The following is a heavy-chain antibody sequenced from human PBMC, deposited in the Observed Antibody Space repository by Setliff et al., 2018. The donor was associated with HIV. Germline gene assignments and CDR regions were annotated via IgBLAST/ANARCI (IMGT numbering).Heavy chain of an antibody. CDR1: GGSVSDTSYY. D-gene: IGHD5-12*01. Sequence: PSETLSLTCTVSGGSVSDTSYYWGWIRQPPGKGLEWLANVYYSGGTYYNPSLNSRVPISVYTSRNQFSLKLTSVTAADTALYFCARLGDSGYDFRGYFDYWGQGKLVTVSS. J-gene: IGHJ4*02. CDR3: ARLGDSGYDFRGYFDY. V-gene: IGHV4-39*01. CDR2: VYYSGGT.